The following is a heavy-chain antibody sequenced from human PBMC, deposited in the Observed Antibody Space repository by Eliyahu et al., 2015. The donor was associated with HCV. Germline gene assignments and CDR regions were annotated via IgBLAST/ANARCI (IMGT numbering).Heavy chain of an antibody. V-gene: IGHV3-21*01. J-gene: IGHJ4*02. CDR1: GFTFSSYS. CDR3: ASLLVEMATNYFDY. D-gene: IGHD5-24*01. Sequence: EVQLVESGGGLVKPGGSLRLSCAASGFTFSSYSMNWVRQAPGKGLEWVSSISSSSSYIYYADSVKGRFTISRDNAKNSLYLQMNSLRAEDTAVYYCASLLVEMATNYFDYWGQGTLVTVSS. CDR2: ISSSSSYI.